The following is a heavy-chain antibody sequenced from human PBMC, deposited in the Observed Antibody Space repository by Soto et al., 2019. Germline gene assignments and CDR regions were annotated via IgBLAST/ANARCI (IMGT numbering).Heavy chain of an antibody. V-gene: IGHV1-46*01. CDR1: GYTFTSYY. D-gene: IGHD2-2*01. J-gene: IGHJ6*02. Sequence: ASVKVSCKASGYTFTSYYMHWVRQAPGQGLEWMGIINPSGGSTSYAQKFQGRVTMTRDTSTSTVYMELSSLRSEDTAVYYCARSPGGYCISTSCPPLYYYYYGTDVWG. CDR3: ARSPGGYCISTSCPPLYYYYYGTDV. CDR2: INPSGGST.